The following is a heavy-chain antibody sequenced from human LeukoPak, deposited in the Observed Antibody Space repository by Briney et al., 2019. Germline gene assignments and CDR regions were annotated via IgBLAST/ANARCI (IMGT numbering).Heavy chain of an antibody. Sequence: APVKVSCKASGYTFTGYHMHWVRQAPGQGLEWMGWIAPNSGGTNYAQKFQGRVTMTRDTSVSTAYMEVSRLTSDDTAVYYCAREYSSSSGRLYDYWGQGTLVTVSS. CDR2: IAPNSGGT. J-gene: IGHJ4*02. CDR3: AREYSSSSGRLYDY. V-gene: IGHV1-2*02. CDR1: GYTFTGYH. D-gene: IGHD6-6*01.